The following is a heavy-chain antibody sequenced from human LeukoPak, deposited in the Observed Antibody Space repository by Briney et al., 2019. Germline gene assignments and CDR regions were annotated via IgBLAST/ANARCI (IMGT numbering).Heavy chain of an antibody. CDR3: AKGTRYYYDSSGSDYFDY. CDR2: ISGSGGSS. J-gene: IGHJ4*02. D-gene: IGHD3-22*01. CDR1: GFTFSSYA. Sequence: GGSLRLSCVASGFTFSSYAMSWVRQAPGKGLDWVSAISGSGGSSYYADSVKGRFTISRDNSKNTLYLQMNSLRAEDTAVYYCAKGTRYYYDSSGSDYFDYWGQGTPVTVSS. V-gene: IGHV3-23*01.